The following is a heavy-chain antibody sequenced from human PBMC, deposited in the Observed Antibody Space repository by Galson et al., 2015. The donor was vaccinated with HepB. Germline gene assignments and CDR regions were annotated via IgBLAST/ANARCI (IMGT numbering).Heavy chain of an antibody. CDR3: ARESYYNYYYYYMDV. V-gene: IGHV1-3*01. CDR2: INAGNGNT. Sequence: SVKVSCKASGYTFTSYAMHWVRQAPGQRLEWMGWINAGNGNTKYSQKFQGRVTITGDTSASTAYMEMSSLRSEDTAVYYCARESYYNYYYYYMDVRGKGTTVTVSS. D-gene: IGHD1-26*01. CDR1: GYTFTSYA. J-gene: IGHJ6*03.